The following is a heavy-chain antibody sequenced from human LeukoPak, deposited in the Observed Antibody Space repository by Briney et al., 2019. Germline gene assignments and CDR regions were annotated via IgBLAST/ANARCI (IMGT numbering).Heavy chain of an antibody. D-gene: IGHD3-22*01. CDR3: ARTYYYDSSGYYSKPSHWFDP. V-gene: IGHV3-21*01. J-gene: IGHJ5*02. CDR1: GFTFSSYS. Sequence: PGGSLRLSCAASGFTFSSYSMNWVRQAPGKGLEWVSSISSSSSYIYYADSVKGRFTISRDNAKNSLYLQMNSLRAEDTAVYYCARTYYYDSSGYYSKPSHWFDPWGQGTLVTVSS. CDR2: ISSSSSYI.